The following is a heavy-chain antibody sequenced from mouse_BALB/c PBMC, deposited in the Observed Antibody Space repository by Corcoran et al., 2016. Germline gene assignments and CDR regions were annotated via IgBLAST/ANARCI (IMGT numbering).Heavy chain of an antibody. J-gene: IGHJ2*01. CDR2: INTYTGEP. Sequence: QIQLVQSGPELKKPGETVKISCKASGYTFTNYGMNWVKQAPGKGLKWMGWINTYTGEPTYADDFKGRFAFSLETSASTAYLQINNLKNEDTATYFCARSYGSSLYYFDYWGQGTTLTVSS. D-gene: IGHD1-1*01. V-gene: IGHV9-3-1*01. CDR3: ARSYGSSLYYFDY. CDR1: GYTFTNYG.